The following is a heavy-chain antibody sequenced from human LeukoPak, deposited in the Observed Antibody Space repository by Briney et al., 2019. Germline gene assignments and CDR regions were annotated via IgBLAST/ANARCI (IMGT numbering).Heavy chain of an antibody. V-gene: IGHV1-8*01. D-gene: IGHD6-19*01. CDR1: GYTFTSYD. J-gene: IGHJ4*02. Sequence: ASVKVSRKASGYTFTSYDINWVRQATGQGLEWMGWMNPNSGNTGYAQKFQGRVTMTRNTSISTAYMELSSLRSENTAVYYCAAGMIAVAGTGGDYWGQGTLVTVSS. CDR3: AAGMIAVAGTGGDY. CDR2: MNPNSGNT.